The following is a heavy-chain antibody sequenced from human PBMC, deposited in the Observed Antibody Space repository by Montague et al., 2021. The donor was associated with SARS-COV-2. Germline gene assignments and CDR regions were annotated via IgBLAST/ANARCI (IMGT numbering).Heavy chain of an antibody. CDR2: IYYSGST. Sequence: SETLSLTCTVSGGSISSSSYYWGWIRQPLGRGLEWIGSIYYSGSTYYNPSLKSRVTTSVDTSKNQFSLKLSSVTAADTAVYYCARRVTGTTVHYYYYGMDVWGQGTTVTVSS. D-gene: IGHD1-20*01. V-gene: IGHV4-39*01. CDR3: ARRVTGTTVHYYYYGMDV. CDR1: GGSISSSSYY. J-gene: IGHJ6*02.